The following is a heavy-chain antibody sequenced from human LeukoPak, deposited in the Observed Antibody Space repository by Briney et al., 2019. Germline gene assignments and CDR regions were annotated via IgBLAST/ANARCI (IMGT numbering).Heavy chain of an antibody. Sequence: ASVKVSCKAFGYTFTTYYIHWVRQAPGQGLEWMGIINPNAGNTSYAQKFQGRLTMTRDASTSTIYMELSSLRSEDTAVYYCARGGSSYNDEHEEFDYWGQGTVVTVSS. D-gene: IGHD3-22*01. J-gene: IGHJ4*02. V-gene: IGHV1-46*01. CDR1: GYTFTTYY. CDR3: ARGGSSYNDEHEEFDY. CDR2: INPNAGNT.